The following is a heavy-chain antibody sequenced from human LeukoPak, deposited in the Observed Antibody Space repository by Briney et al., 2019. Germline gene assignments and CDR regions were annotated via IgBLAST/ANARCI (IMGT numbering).Heavy chain of an antibody. CDR3: ARQPYDYVWGSYRINWFDP. J-gene: IGHJ5*02. D-gene: IGHD3-16*02. CDR2: IYHSGST. Sequence: SETLSLTCAVSGGSISSSNWWSWVRQPPGKGLEWIGEIYHSGSTNYNPSLKSRVTISVDTSKNQFSLKLSSVTAADTAVYYCARQPYDYVWGSYRINWFDPWGQGTLVTVSS. CDR1: GGSISSSNW. V-gene: IGHV4-4*02.